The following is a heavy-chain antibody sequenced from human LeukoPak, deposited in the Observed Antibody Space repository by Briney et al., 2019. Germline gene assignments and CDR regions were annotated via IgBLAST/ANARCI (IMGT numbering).Heavy chain of an antibody. CDR3: AKTGGIAAAH. J-gene: IGHJ4*02. CDR2: ISGSGGST. CDR1: GFTFSSAW. D-gene: IGHD6-13*01. V-gene: IGHV3-23*01. Sequence: GGSLRLSCAASGFTFSSAWMHWVRQAPGKGLVWVSRISGSGGSTYYADSVKGRFTISRDNSKNTLYLQMNSLRAEDTALYYCAKTGGIAAAHWGQGTLVTVSS.